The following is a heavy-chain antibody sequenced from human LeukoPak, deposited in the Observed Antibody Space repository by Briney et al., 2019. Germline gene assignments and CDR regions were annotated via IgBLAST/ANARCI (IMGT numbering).Heavy chain of an antibody. V-gene: IGHV1-69*06. CDR1: GGTFSSYA. Sequence: ASVKVSCKASGGTFSSYAISWVRQAPGPGLEWMGGIIPIFGTANYAQKFQGRVTITADKSTSTAYMELSSLRSEDTAVYYCARAPSLAAAGTYYYYYYMDVWGKGTTVTVSS. CDR2: IIPIFGTA. J-gene: IGHJ6*03. D-gene: IGHD6-13*01. CDR3: ARAPSLAAAGTYYYYYYMDV.